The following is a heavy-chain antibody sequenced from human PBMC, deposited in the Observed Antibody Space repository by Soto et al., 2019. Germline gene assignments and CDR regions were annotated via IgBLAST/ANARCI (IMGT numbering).Heavy chain of an antibody. Sequence: EVQLVESGGGLVQPGGSVKLSCAASGFTFSGSGIHWVRQASGKGLEWVGRVKTRSYSYATAYTASVEGRFTISRDDSKNTAYLQMNSLKTEDTAVYYCARRRARGDDYISPPYYFDYWGQGTLVTVSS. CDR3: ARRRARGDDYISPPYYFDY. D-gene: IGHD5-12*01. V-gene: IGHV3-73*02. J-gene: IGHJ4*02. CDR1: GFTFSGSG. CDR2: VKTRSYSYAT.